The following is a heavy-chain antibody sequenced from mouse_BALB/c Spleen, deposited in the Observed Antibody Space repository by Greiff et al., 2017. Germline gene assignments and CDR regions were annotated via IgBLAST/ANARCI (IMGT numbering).Heavy chain of an antibody. CDR3: ASLRRVAY. J-gene: IGHJ3*01. D-gene: IGHD2-12*01. CDR2: INPSTGYT. V-gene: IGHV1-7*01. Sequence: VQLQQSGAELAKPGASVKMSCTASGYTFTSYWMHWVKQRPGQGLEWIGYINPSTGYTEYNQKFKDKATLTADKSSSTAYMQLSSLTSEDSAVYYCASLRRVAYWGQGTLVTVSA. CDR1: GYTFTSYW.